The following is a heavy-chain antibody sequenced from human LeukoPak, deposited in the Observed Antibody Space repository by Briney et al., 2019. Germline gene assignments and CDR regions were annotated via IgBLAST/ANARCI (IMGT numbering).Heavy chain of an antibody. CDR3: ARVPYGSGNDAFDV. CDR1: GDSVSSNSAA. J-gene: IGHJ3*01. Sequence: SQTLSVTCAISGDSVSSNSAAWGWVRQSPSRGLEWLGRTYYRSEWYNDYGVAVKSRLAINADTSKNQFSLQLNSVTPEDTAVYYCARVPYGSGNDAFDVWGQGTMVTVSS. V-gene: IGHV6-1*01. D-gene: IGHD3-10*01. CDR2: TYYRSEWYN.